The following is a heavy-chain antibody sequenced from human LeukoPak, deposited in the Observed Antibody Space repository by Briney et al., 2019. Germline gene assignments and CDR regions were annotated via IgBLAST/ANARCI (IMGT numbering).Heavy chain of an antibody. CDR3: ARAGSDCSSTSCYDY. V-gene: IGHV1-69*13. J-gene: IGHJ4*02. Sequence: GASVKVSCKASGDTFSSYAISWVRQAPGQGLEWMGGIIPIFGTANYAQKFQGRVTITADESTSTAYMELSSLRSEDTAVYYCARAGSDCSSTSCYDYWGQGTLVTVSS. CDR2: IIPIFGTA. CDR1: GDTFSSYA. D-gene: IGHD2-2*01.